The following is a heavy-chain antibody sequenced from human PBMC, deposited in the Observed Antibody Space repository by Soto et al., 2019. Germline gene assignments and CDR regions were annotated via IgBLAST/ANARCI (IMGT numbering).Heavy chain of an antibody. CDR3: AVGYVWGSYRYYFDY. D-gene: IGHD3-16*02. J-gene: IGHJ4*02. Sequence: ASVKVSCKASGGTFSSYAISWVRQAPGQGLEWMGVIIPILGIANYAQKFQGRVTITADKSTSTAYMELSSLRSEDTAVYYCAVGYVWGSYRYYFDYWGQGTLVTVSS. CDR2: IIPILGIA. CDR1: GGTFSSYA. V-gene: IGHV1-69*10.